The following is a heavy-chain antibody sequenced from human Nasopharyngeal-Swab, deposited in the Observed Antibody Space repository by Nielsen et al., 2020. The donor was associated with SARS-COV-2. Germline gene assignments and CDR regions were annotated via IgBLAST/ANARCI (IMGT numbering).Heavy chain of an antibody. J-gene: IGHJ1*01. CDR1: GFTFDDYA. Sequence: SLKISCAASGFTFDDYAMHWVRQAPGKGLEWVSGISWNSGSIGYADSVKGRFTISRDNAKNSLYLQMNSLRAEDTALYYCAKEGGIAVAGGFQHWGQGTLVTVSS. D-gene: IGHD6-19*01. CDR3: AKEGGIAVAGGFQH. CDR2: ISWNSGSI. V-gene: IGHV3-9*01.